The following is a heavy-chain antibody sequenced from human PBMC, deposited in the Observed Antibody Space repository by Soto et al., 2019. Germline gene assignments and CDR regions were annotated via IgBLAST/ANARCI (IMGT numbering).Heavy chain of an antibody. J-gene: IGHJ5*02. CDR3: ARPGCSSIAAREWCPWFDP. CDR1: GFTFSSYA. D-gene: IGHD6-6*01. V-gene: IGHV3-30-3*01. CDR2: ISYDGSNK. Sequence: GSLRLSCAASGFTFSSYAMHWVRQAPGKGLEWVAVISYDGSNKYYADSVKGRFTISRDNSKNTLYLQMNSLRAEDTAVYYCARPGCSSIAAREWCPWFDPWGQGTLVTVSS.